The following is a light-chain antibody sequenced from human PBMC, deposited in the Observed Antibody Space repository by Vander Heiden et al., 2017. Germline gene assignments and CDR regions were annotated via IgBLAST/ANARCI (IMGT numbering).Light chain of an antibody. CDR1: QSVRSW. Sequence: DVQMTQSPSTLSASVGDRVSITCRASQSVRSWVAWYQQKPGKAPNLLIYKVSNLESGVPSRFSGSGSETEFTLTISSLQPDDFATYYCQHYDSYSWTFGQGTKVEIK. CDR3: QHYDSYSWT. V-gene: IGKV1-5*03. J-gene: IGKJ1*01. CDR2: KVS.